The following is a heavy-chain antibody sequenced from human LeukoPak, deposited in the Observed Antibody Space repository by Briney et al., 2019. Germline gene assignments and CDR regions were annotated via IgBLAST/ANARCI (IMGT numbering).Heavy chain of an antibody. CDR3: ARDGISYYDTLDAFDI. J-gene: IGHJ3*02. V-gene: IGHV4-61*02. Sequence: PSQTLSLTCTVSGGSISSGSYYWSWIRQPAGKGLEWIGRIYTSGSTNYNPSLKRRVTISVDTSKNQFSLKLSSVTAADTAVYYCARDGISYYDTLDAFDIWGQGTMVTVSS. CDR2: IYTSGST. CDR1: GGSISSGSYY. D-gene: IGHD3-22*01.